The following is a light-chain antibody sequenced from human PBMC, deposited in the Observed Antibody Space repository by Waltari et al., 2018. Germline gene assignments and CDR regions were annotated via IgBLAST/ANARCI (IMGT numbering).Light chain of an antibody. CDR2: GTS. V-gene: IGKV3-11*01. CDR1: LSVGSY. CDR3: QHRGHWPPYAT. Sequence: EIVLTQSPATLSLSPGERATLSCRASLSVGSYLAWYQQKPGQAPRLLIYGTSNRATGIPARFSGSGSGTDFTLAISSLEPEDFAVYYCQHRGHWPPYATFGPGTKVEIK. J-gene: IGKJ3*01.